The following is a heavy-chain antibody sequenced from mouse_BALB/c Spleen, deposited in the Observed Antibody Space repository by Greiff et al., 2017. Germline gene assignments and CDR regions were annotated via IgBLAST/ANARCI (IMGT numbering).Heavy chain of an antibody. CDR2: ISNGGGST. D-gene: IGHD2-4*01. J-gene: IGHJ3*01. V-gene: IGHV5-12-2*01. CDR1: GFTFSSYT. CDR3: ARKGYDYEWFAY. Sequence: EVKLQESGGGLVQPGGSLKLSCAASGFTFSSYTMSWVRQTPEKRLEWVAYISNGGGSTYYPDTVKGRFTISRDNAKNTLYLQMSSLKSEDTAMYYCARKGYDYEWFAYWGQGTLVTVSA.